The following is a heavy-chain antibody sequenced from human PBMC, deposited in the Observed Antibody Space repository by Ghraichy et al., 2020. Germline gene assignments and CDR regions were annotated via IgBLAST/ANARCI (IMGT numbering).Heavy chain of an antibody. V-gene: IGHV3-15*01. CDR2: IKSKTDGGTT. CDR3: TTDRQWLPFDP. Sequence: GEALNISCAASGFTFSNAWMSWVRQAPGKGLEWVGRIKSKTDGGTTDYAAPVKGRFTISRDDSKNTLYLQMNSLKTEDTAVYYCTTDRQWLPFDPWGQGTLVTVSS. D-gene: IGHD6-19*01. CDR1: GFTFSNAW. J-gene: IGHJ5*02.